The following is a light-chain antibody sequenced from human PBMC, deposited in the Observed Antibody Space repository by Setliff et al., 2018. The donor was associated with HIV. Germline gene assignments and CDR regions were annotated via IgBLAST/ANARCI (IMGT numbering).Light chain of an antibody. CDR1: SSDVGGYDY. CDR3: CSYAGSYTFV. J-gene: IGLJ1*01. Sequence: QSALTQPRSVSGSRGQSVTFSCTGASSDVGGYDYVSWYQQHPGKAPKLIIYGVSKRPSGVPARFSGFKSGNTASLTISGLQPEDEADYYCCSYAGSYTFVFGEGTKVTVL. CDR2: GVS. V-gene: IGLV2-11*01.